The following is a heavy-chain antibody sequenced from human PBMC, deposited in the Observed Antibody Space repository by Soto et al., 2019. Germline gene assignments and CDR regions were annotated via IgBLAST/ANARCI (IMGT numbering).Heavy chain of an antibody. Sequence: QVQLEQSGAGLLKPSETLSLTCTVYARSFSGYYWSWIRQPPGKGLEWNGEVIHTGRTNYNPSLKGRVTISVDTSKSQFSLNLSSVTAAATAVYYCARSPKSSDFPYYLDFWGQGTQVTASS. V-gene: IGHV4-34*02. D-gene: IGHD2-21*02. CDR1: ARSFSGYY. J-gene: IGHJ4*02. CDR3: ARSPKSSDFPYYLDF. CDR2: VIHTGRT.